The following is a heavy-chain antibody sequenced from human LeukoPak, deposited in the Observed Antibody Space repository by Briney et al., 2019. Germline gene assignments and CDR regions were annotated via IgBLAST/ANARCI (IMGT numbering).Heavy chain of an antibody. D-gene: IGHD3-22*01. CDR2: IKQDGSEK. CDR1: GFTFSSYW. Sequence: PGGSLRLSCAASGFTFSSYWMSWVRQAPGKGLEWVANIKQDGSEKYYVDSVKGRFTISRDNAKNTLYLQMNSLRAEDTAVYYCARREFYDSSGYPFDYWGQGTLVTVSS. CDR3: ARREFYDSSGYPFDY. V-gene: IGHV3-7*01. J-gene: IGHJ4*02.